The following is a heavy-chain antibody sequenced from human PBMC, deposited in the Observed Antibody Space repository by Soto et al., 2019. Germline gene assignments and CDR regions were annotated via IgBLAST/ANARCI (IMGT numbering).Heavy chain of an antibody. D-gene: IGHD4-17*01. CDR2: IIPIFGTA. CDR3: ARRGTTTVTTRPYYYGMDV. J-gene: IGHJ6*02. V-gene: IGHV1-69*06. Sequence: QVQLVQSGAEVKKPGSSVKVSCKASGGTFSSYAISWVRQAPGQGLEWMGGIIPIFGTANYAQKFQGRVTITADKSTSTAYMELSRLRSEDTAVYYCARRGTTTVTTRPYYYGMDVWGQGTTVTVSS. CDR1: GGTFSSYA.